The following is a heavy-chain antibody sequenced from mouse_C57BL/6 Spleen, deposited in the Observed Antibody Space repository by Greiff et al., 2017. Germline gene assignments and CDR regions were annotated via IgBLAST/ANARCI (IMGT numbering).Heavy chain of an antibody. D-gene: IGHD2-1*01. J-gene: IGHJ4*01. Sequence: QVQLQQPGAELVKPGASVKLSCKASGYTFTSYWMQWVKRRPGQGLEWIGEIDPSDSYTNYNQKFKGKATLTVDTSSSTAYMQLSSLTSEDSAVYYCARKGIYYGNYTAYYYAMDYWGQGTSVTVSS. CDR1: GYTFTSYW. CDR2: IDPSDSYT. CDR3: ARKGIYYGNYTAYYYAMDY. V-gene: IGHV1-50*01.